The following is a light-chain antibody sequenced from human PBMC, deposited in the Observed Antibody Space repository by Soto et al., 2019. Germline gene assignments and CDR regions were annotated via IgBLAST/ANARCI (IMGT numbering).Light chain of an antibody. CDR3: SSYAGSNNYV. Sequence: LTQPPSASGSPGQSVTFSCTGTSSDVGRYNYVSWYQQHPGKAPKLLIYEVTKRPSGVPDRFSASKSGNTASLTVSGLLAKHEADYYCSSYAGSNNYVLGTGTRVPLL. V-gene: IGLV2-8*01. J-gene: IGLJ1*01. CDR1: SSDVGRYNY. CDR2: EVT.